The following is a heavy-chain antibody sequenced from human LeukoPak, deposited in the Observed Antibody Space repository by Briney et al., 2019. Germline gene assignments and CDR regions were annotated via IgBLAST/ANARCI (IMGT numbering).Heavy chain of an antibody. D-gene: IGHD4-17*01. CDR1: GFPFSSYW. Sequence: PGGSLRLSCVASGFPFSSYWMTWVRQAPGKGLLWVSRINSDGSSTSYADSVKGRFTISRDNAKNTLYLQMNSLRAEDAAVYYCAKAWRAYGDYHTFDIWGQGTMVTVSS. J-gene: IGHJ3*02. CDR2: INSDGSST. V-gene: IGHV3-74*01. CDR3: AKAWRAYGDYHTFDI.